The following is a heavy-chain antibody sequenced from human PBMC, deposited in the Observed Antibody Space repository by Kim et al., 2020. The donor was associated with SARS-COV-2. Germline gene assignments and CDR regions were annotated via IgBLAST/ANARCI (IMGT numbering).Heavy chain of an antibody. CDR2: ISYDGSNK. V-gene: IGHV3-30*18. D-gene: IGHD5-18*01. CDR1: GFTFSSYG. J-gene: IGHJ6*01. CDR3: AKDRTIQIWYYYYYYGM. Sequence: GGSLRLSCAASGFTFSSYGMHWVRQAPGKGLEWVAVISYDGSNKYYADSVKGRFTISRDNSKNTLYLQMNSLRAEDTAVYYCAKDRTIQIWYYYYYYGM.